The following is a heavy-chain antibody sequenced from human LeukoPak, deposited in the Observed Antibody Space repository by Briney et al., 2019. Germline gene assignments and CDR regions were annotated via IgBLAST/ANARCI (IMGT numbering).Heavy chain of an antibody. CDR3: ARDVGDYDFWSEQEIFDY. J-gene: IGHJ4*02. CDR1: GYTFTGYY. D-gene: IGHD3-3*01. Sequence: ASVKVSCKASGYTFTGYYMHWVRQAPGQGLEWMGRINPNSGGTNYAQKFQGRVTMTRDTSISTAYMELSRLRSDDTAVYYCARDVGDYDFWSEQEIFDYWGQGTLVTVSS. CDR2: INPNSGGT. V-gene: IGHV1-2*06.